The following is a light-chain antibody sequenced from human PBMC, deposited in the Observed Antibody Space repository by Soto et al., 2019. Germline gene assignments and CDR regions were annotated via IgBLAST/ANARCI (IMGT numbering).Light chain of an antibody. J-gene: IGLJ3*02. CDR2: DND. Sequence: QSALTQPPSMSAAPGQKVTISCSGSSSNIGNNYVSWYQQLPGTAPKLLIYDNDKRPSGIPDRFSGSKSGTSATLGITGLQTGDEADYYCGTWDDSLTGGVFGGGTKLTVL. CDR1: SSNIGNNY. V-gene: IGLV1-51*01. CDR3: GTWDDSLTGGV.